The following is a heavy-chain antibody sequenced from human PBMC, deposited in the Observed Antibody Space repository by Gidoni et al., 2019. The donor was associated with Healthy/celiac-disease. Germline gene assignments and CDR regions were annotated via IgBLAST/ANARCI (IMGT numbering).Heavy chain of an antibody. D-gene: IGHD2-21*01. CDR2: INHSGRT. J-gene: IGHJ4*02. CDR3: ARGPIIGVVVIAQLDY. CDR1: GGSFIGYY. Sequence: QVQLQQWGAGLLKPSETLSLTCAVSGGSFIGYYWSWIRQPPGKGLDWSGEINHSGRTNYTPSLKSRVTISVDTSKNQFSLKLSSVTAADTAVYYCARGPIIGVVVIAQLDYWGQGTLVTVSS. V-gene: IGHV4-34*01.